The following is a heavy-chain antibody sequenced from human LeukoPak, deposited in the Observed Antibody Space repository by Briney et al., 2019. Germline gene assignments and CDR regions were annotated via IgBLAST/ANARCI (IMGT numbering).Heavy chain of an antibody. CDR2: ISASGGST. CDR1: GFTFSSSA. V-gene: IGHV3-23*01. D-gene: IGHD2-21*01. Sequence: GGSLRLSCAASGFTFSSSAMSWVRQVPGKGLEWVSGISASGGSTSYADSVKGRFSISRDNSKNTLYLQMDSLRGEDTAVYYCAKDFRIGYSAHFDYWGQGALVTVSS. J-gene: IGHJ4*02. CDR3: AKDFRIGYSAHFDY.